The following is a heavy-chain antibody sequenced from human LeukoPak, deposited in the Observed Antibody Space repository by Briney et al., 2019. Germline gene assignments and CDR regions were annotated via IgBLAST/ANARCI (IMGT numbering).Heavy chain of an antibody. D-gene: IGHD6-13*01. Sequence: PSETLSLTCTVSGGSISRSRDYWGWIRQPPGKGLEWIGSIYYSGSTYYNPSLKSRVTISGDTSKNRFSLKLSSVTAADTAMYYCARGRLAAAPYFDYWGREPWSPSPQ. CDR1: GGSISRSRDY. J-gene: IGHJ4*02. V-gene: IGHV4-39*07. CDR2: IYYSGST. CDR3: ARGRLAAAPYFDY.